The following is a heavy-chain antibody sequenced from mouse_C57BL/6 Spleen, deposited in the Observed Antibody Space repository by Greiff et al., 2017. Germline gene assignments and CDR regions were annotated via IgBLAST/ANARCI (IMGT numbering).Heavy chain of an antibody. CDR3: ARGGSSFDY. CDR1: GYSITSGYV. CDR2: ISYSGST. Sequence: EVKLEESGPGMVKPSQSLSLTCTVTGYSITSGYVWHWIRPFPGNKLEWMGFISYSGSTNYNPSLKSRISITHDTSKNHFFLKFHSVTTEDTATYYCARGGSSFDYEGQGTTLTAAS. D-gene: IGHD1-1*01. V-gene: IGHV3-1*01. J-gene: IGHJ2*01.